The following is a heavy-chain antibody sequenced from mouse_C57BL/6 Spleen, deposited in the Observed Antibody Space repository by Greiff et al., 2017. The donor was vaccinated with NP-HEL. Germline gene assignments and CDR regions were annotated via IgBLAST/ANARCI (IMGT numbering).Heavy chain of an antibody. D-gene: IGHD1-1*01. CDR3: ARSGYFYYYAMDY. J-gene: IGHJ4*01. Sequence: VQLQQSGPELVKPGASVKISCKASGYTFTDYYMNWVKQSQGKSLEWMGDINPNNGGTSCNQKFKGKATLTVDKSSSTAYMELRRLTSEASAVYYCARSGYFYYYAMDYWGQGTSVTVSS. V-gene: IGHV1-26*01. CDR1: GYTFTDYY. CDR2: INPNNGGT.